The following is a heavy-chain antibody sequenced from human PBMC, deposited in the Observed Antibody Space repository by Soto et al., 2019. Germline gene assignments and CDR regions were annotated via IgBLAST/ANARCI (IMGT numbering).Heavy chain of an antibody. CDR3: AKAHISAWYLDS. D-gene: IGHD6-19*01. CDR2: INAGDSRT. CDR1: GFTFSNYA. J-gene: IGHJ4*02. Sequence: GGSLRLSCAASGFTFSNYAMSWVRQAPGKGLEWVSGINAGDSRTFYADSVKGRFTISRDDPKNTLYLQMNSLRGEDTAVYFCAKAHISAWYLDSWGQGTLGTVSS. V-gene: IGHV3-23*01.